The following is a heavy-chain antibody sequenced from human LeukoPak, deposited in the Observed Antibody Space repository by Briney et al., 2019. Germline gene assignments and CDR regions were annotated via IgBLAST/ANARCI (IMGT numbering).Heavy chain of an antibody. J-gene: IGHJ1*01. CDR3: ARDGGDSSGYYTEYFQH. D-gene: IGHD3-22*01. CDR2: INPISGGT. CDR1: GYTFTGYY. V-gene: IGHV1-2*02. Sequence: ASVKVSCKASGYTFTGYYMHWVRHAPGQGLGWMGWINPISGGTNYAQNFQGRVTMTRDTSISTAYMELSRLRSDDTAVYYCARDGGDSSGYYTEYFQHWGQGTLVTVSS.